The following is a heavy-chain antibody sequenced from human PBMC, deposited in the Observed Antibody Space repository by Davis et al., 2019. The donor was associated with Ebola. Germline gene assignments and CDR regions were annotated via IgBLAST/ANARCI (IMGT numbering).Heavy chain of an antibody. CDR1: GFTFSSYA. J-gene: IGHJ5*02. Sequence: GESLKISCAASGFTFSSYAMHWVRQAPGKGLEYVSAIISNGGSTYYANSVKGRFTISRDNSKNTLYLQMGSLRAEDMAVYYCARGRGQKDIVVVPAATWFDPWGQGTLVTVSS. V-gene: IGHV3-64*01. CDR3: ARGRGQKDIVVVPAATWFDP. D-gene: IGHD2-2*01. CDR2: IISNGGST.